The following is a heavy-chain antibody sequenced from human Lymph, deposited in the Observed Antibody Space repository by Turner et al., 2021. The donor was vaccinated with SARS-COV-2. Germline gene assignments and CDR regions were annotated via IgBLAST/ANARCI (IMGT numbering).Heavy chain of an antibody. J-gene: IGHJ4*02. D-gene: IGHD2-15*01. CDR1: GYTFSSYY. V-gene: IGHV1-46*01. CDR3: ARVGPGGFDY. CDR2: INPSGDST. Sequence: VQLVQSGAEVKKPVASVKVSCKASGYTFSSYYMHWVRQAPGQGLEWMGIINPSGDSTSYAQKFQGRVTMTRDTSTSTVYMELSSLRSEDTAVYYGARVGPGGFDYWGQGTPVTVSS.